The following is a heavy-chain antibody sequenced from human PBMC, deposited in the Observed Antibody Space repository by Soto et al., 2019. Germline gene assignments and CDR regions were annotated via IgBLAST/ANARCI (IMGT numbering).Heavy chain of an antibody. J-gene: IGHJ4*02. CDR3: ATQSHCSGGSCYGFYFDY. V-gene: IGHV1-69*02. CDR1: GGTFSSYT. CDR2: IIPILGIA. Sequence: SVKVSCKASGGTFSSYTISWVRQAPGQGLEWMGRIIPILGIANYAQKFQGRVTMTEDTSTDTAYMELSSLRSEDTAVYYCATQSHCSGGSCYGFYFDYWGQGTLVTVSS. D-gene: IGHD2-15*01.